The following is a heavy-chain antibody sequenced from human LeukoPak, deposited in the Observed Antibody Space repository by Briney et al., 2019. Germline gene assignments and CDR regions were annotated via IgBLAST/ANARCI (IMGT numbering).Heavy chain of an antibody. CDR2: INHSGST. Sequence: NPSETLSLTCAVYGGSFSGYYWSWIRQPPGKGLEWIGEINHSGSTNYNPSLKSRVTISVDTSKNQFSLKLSSVTAADTAVYYCAKDFFYYYDSSGYYPFDYWGQGTLVTVSS. CDR1: GGSFSGYY. CDR3: AKDFFYYYDSSGYYPFDY. V-gene: IGHV4-34*01. J-gene: IGHJ4*02. D-gene: IGHD3-22*01.